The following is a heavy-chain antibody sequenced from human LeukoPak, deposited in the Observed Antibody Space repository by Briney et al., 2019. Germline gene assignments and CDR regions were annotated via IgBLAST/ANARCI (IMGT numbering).Heavy chain of an antibody. CDR2: INPSGGST. J-gene: IGHJ3*02. D-gene: IGHD3-9*01. V-gene: IGHV1-46*01. CDR1: GYTFTSYY. Sequence: ASVKVSCKASGYTFTSYYMHWVRQAPGQGLEWMGIINPSGGSTSYAQKFQGRVTMTRDMSTSTVYMELSSLRSEDTAVYYCARDYDILTGYYTDAFDIWGQGTMVTVSS. CDR3: ARDYDILTGYYTDAFDI.